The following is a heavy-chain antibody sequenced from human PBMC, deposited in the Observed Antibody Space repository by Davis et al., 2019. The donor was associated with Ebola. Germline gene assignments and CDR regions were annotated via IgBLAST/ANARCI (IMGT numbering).Heavy chain of an antibody. D-gene: IGHD3-3*01. CDR3: ARGLGVFGVVPDAFDV. CDR2: ITTHNNNT. CDR1: GYTFMRHG. J-gene: IGHJ3*01. Sequence: SVKVSCKASGYTFMRHGISWVRQAPGQGLEWLGWITTHNNNTHSTKNLQGRLTMTTDASTSTAYLELRGLRSDDTAVYYCARGLGVFGVVPDAFDVWGQGTMVTTSS. V-gene: IGHV1-18*01.